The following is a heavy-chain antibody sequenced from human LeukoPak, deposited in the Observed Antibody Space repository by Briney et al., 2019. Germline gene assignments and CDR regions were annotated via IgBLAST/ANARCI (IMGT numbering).Heavy chain of an antibody. D-gene: IGHD3-3*01. Sequence: ASVKVSCKASGYTFTSYYMHWVRQAPGQGLEWMGIINPSGGSTSYAQKFQGRVTMTRDTSTSTVYMELSSLRSEDTAVYYCARDTIFGLRDYYYCMDVWGQGTTVTVSS. J-gene: IGHJ6*02. CDR3: ARDTIFGLRDYYYCMDV. CDR2: INPSGGST. V-gene: IGHV1-46*01. CDR1: GYTFTSYY.